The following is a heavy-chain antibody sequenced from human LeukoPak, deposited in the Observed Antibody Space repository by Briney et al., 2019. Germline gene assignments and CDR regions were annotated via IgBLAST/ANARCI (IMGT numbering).Heavy chain of an antibody. CDR2: IYYSGST. V-gene: IGHV4-59*01. J-gene: IGHJ4*02. CDR1: GGSISSYY. Sequence: SETLSLTCTVSGGSISSYYWSWIRQPPGKGLEWVGYIYYSGSTNYNPSLKSRVTISVDTSKNQFSLKLSSVTAADTAVYYCARAVSGYYSLFDYWGQGTLVTVSS. D-gene: IGHD3-22*01. CDR3: ARAVSGYYSLFDY.